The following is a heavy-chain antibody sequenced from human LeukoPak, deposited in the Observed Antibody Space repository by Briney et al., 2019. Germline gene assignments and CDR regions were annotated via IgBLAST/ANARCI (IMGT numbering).Heavy chain of an antibody. CDR2: IYHSGST. D-gene: IGHD5-12*01. CDR3: ARVRGGYDLGY. CDR1: GGSISSGGYS. J-gene: IGHJ4*02. Sequence: SETLSLTCAVSGGSISSGGYSWSWIRQPPGKGLEWIGYIYHSGSTYYNPSLKSRVTISVDRSKNQFSLKLSSVTAADTAVYYCARVRGGYDLGYWGQGTLVTVSS. V-gene: IGHV4-30-2*01.